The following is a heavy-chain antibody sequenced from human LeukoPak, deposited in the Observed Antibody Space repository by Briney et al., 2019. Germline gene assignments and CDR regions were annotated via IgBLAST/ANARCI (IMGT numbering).Heavy chain of an antibody. CDR3: TRDPSIVVVPAYYYYMDV. J-gene: IGHJ6*03. Sequence: PGGSLRLSCTASGFTFGDYAMSWVRQAPGKGLEWVGFIRSKAYGGTTEYAASVKGRFTISRDDSKSIAYLQMNSLKTEDTAVYYCTRDPSIVVVPAYYYYMDVWGEGTTVTVSS. CDR2: IRSKAYGGTT. V-gene: IGHV3-49*04. CDR1: GFTFGDYA. D-gene: IGHD2-2*01.